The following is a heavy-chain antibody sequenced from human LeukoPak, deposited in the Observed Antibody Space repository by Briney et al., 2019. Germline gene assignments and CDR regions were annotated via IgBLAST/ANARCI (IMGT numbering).Heavy chain of an antibody. V-gene: IGHV3-30*02. CDR3: VSGSTLPL. CDR1: GFTFNKHG. D-gene: IGHD1-1*01. CDR2: IRYDGSTK. J-gene: IGHJ3*01. Sequence: GGSLRLSCAASGFTFNKHGLHWVRQAPGKGLEWVAFIRYDGSTKYYADFVKGRFTISRDNAKSSLFLQMNSLRVEDTAVYHCVSGSTLPLWGQGTMVTVSS.